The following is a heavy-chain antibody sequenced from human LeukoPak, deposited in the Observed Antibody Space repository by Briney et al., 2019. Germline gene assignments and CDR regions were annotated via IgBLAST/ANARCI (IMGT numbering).Heavy chain of an antibody. J-gene: IGHJ4*02. D-gene: IGHD6-13*01. V-gene: IGHV3-23*01. CDR1: GFTFSSYA. CDR3: ALPLYRYSSSWYQVGY. Sequence: PGGSLRLSCAVSGFTFSSYAMSWVRQAPGKGLEWVSAITGSGVGTYYADSVKGRFTISRDNSKNTLYQQMDSLRAEDTAIYYCALPLYRYSSSWYQVGYWGQGTLVIVSS. CDR2: ITGSGVGT.